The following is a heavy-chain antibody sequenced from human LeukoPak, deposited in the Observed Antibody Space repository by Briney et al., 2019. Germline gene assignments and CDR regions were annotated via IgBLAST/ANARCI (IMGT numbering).Heavy chain of an antibody. CDR2: IYSGGNI. Sequence: GGSLRLSCAASGFTVSSTYMSWVRQAPGKGLEWVSVIYSGGNIYYIDSVKGRFTISRDTSKYTLYLQMNSLRAEDTAVYYCASRHCSGGGCYFAGADPFDYWGQGILVTVSS. V-gene: IGHV3-53*01. CDR3: ASRHCSGGGCYFAGADPFDY. D-gene: IGHD2-15*01. J-gene: IGHJ4*02. CDR1: GFTVSSTY.